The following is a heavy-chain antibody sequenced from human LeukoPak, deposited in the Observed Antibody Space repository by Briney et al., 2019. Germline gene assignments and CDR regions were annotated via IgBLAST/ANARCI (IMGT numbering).Heavy chain of an antibody. J-gene: IGHJ5*02. V-gene: IGHV3-21*01. Sequence: GGSLRLSCAASGFTFSSYSMNWVRQAPGEGLEWVSSISSSSSYIYYADSVKGRFTISRDNAKNSLYLQMNSLRAEDTAVYYCARDRQKATYGDYQDWFDPWGQGTLVTVSS. CDR1: GFTFSSYS. D-gene: IGHD4-17*01. CDR3: ARDRQKATYGDYQDWFDP. CDR2: ISSSSSYI.